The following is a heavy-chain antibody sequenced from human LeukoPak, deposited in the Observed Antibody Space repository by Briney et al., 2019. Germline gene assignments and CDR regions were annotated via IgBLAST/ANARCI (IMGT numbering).Heavy chain of an antibody. CDR2: ISYSGST. D-gene: IGHD3-10*01. V-gene: IGHV4-39*07. CDR3: ARVYYGRTYDYWYFDL. Sequence: SETLSLTCTVSGDSISSSSYCWGWIRQPPGKGLEWIGSISYSGSTYYDPSLKSRVTISVDTSKNQFSLKLSSVTAADTAVYFCARVYYGRTYDYWYFDLWGRGTLVTVSS. CDR1: GDSISSSSYC. J-gene: IGHJ2*01.